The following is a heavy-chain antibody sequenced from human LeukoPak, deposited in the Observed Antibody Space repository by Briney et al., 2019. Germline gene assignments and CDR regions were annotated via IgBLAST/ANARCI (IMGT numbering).Heavy chain of an antibody. D-gene: IGHD4-11*01. CDR3: ATYWGEMVTTCNY. J-gene: IGHJ4*02. CDR2: INHNGGAT. CDR1: GYTFTGYY. Sequence: ASLKVSCKASGYTFTGYYMHWVRQAPGQGLEWMAYINHNGGATNYAQKFQGRVTMTRDTSISTAYMEMNSLRADDTAVYYCATYWGEMVTTCNYWGQGTLDTVSS. V-gene: IGHV1-2*02.